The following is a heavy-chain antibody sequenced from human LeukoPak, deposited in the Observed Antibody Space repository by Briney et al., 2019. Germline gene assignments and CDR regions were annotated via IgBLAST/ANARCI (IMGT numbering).Heavy chain of an antibody. CDR1: GFTFSNYA. V-gene: IGHV3-23*01. CDR2: ISSGGGTT. J-gene: IGHJ4*02. CDR3: AKGIRPEG. D-gene: IGHD1-14*01. Sequence: GGSLRLSCVASGFTFSNYAMSWVRQAPGKGLEWVSGISSGGGTTYYADSVKGRLTISRDNSKNTVCVQMNSLRAEDTAVYYCAKGIRPEGWGQGTLVTVSS.